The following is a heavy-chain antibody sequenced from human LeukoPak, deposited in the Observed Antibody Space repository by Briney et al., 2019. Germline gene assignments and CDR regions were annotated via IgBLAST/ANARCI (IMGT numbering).Heavy chain of an antibody. D-gene: IGHD2-2*01. J-gene: IGHJ5*02. CDR2: ISAYNGNT. V-gene: IGHV1-18*01. Sequence: ASVKVSCKASGYTFTSYGISWVRQAPGQGLEWKGWISAYNGNTNYAQKLQGRVTMTTDTSTSTAYMELRSLRSDDTAVYYCARIGGGDIVVVPADDNWFDPWGQGTLVTVSS. CDR3: ARIGGGDIVVVPADDNWFDP. CDR1: GYTFTSYG.